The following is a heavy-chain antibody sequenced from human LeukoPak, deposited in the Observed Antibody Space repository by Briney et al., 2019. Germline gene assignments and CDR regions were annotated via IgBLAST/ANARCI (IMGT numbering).Heavy chain of an antibody. J-gene: IGHJ5*02. D-gene: IGHD2-21*01. V-gene: IGHV3-53*01. Sequence: GGSLRLSCAASGFTVSNNYMSWVRRAAGKGLEWVALIYGGGSTYYADSVKGRFTISRDNSKNTLRLQMNSLRAEDTAVYYCVRNSGELGAWGQGTLVTVSS. CDR3: VRNSGELGA. CDR1: GFTVSNNY. CDR2: IYGGGST.